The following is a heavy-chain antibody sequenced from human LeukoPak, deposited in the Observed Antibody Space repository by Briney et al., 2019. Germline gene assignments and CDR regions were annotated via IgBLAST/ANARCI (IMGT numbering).Heavy chain of an antibody. V-gene: IGHV1-2*02. CDR1: GYTFTSFY. CDR2: MRPASGDS. D-gene: IGHD2-2*01. J-gene: IGHJ4*02. Sequence: ASVKLSCKASGYTFTSFYIHWVRQAPGQGLEWMGYMRPASGDSNFAQKFQDRVTMTRDTSISTAYLELSRLTSDDTAVYYCSTEDRYCTTTTCADYWGQGTLVTVSS. CDR3: STEDRYCTTTTCADY.